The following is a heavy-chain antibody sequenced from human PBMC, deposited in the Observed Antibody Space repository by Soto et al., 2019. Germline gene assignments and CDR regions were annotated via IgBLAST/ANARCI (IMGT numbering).Heavy chain of an antibody. CDR2: ISSSSSYI. D-gene: IGHD3-16*02. CDR3: ASDSPNEYIWGSYLGVGWGLDY. CDR1: GFTFSSYS. J-gene: IGHJ4*02. Sequence: EVQLVESGGGLVKPGGSLRLSCAASGFTFSSYSMNWVRQAPGKGLEWVSSISSSSSYIYYADSVKGRFTISRDNAKNSLYLQMNSLRAEDTAVYYCASDSPNEYIWGSYLGVGWGLDYWGQGTLVTVSS. V-gene: IGHV3-21*01.